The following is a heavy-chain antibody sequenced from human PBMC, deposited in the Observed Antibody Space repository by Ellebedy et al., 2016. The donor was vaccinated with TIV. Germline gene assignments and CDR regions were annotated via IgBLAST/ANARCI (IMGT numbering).Heavy chain of an antibody. Sequence: SETLSLTCAVYGGSFSGYFWSWIRQPPGKGLQWIGEIIHNGSTNYNPSLKSRVTVSVDKSKNQFSLKLSSVTAADTAVYYCARSPTTSTGSYINYYGMDVWGQGTTVTVSS. CDR1: GGSFSGYF. V-gene: IGHV4-34*12. J-gene: IGHJ6*02. CDR3: ARSPTTSTGSYINYYGMDV. CDR2: IIHNGST. D-gene: IGHD1-26*01.